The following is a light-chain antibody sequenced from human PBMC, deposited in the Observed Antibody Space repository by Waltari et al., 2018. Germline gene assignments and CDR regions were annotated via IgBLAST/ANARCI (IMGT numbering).Light chain of an antibody. CDR2: SNN. Sequence: QSVLTQPPSASGTPGQRVTVSCSGSSSNIGSNPVNWYQQVPGRAPKLLIYSNNPRPSGGPDRFSGSQSGTSAALAISGLQSEDEADYYCVAWDDSLIGWVFGGGTKLTVL. J-gene: IGLJ3*02. V-gene: IGLV1-44*01. CDR3: VAWDDSLIGWV. CDR1: SSNIGSNP.